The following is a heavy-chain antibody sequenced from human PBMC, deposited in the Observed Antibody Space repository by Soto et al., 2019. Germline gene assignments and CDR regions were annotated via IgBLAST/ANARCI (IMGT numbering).Heavy chain of an antibody. CDR1: GGSISSYY. CDR3: ARDRAVAGDYYYYGMDV. V-gene: IGHV4-59*01. J-gene: IGHJ6*02. D-gene: IGHD6-19*01. CDR2: IYYSGST. Sequence: PSETLSLTCTVSGGSISSYYWSWIRQPPGKGLEWIGYIYYSGSTNYNPSLKSRVTISVDTSKNQFSLKLSSVTAADTAVYYCARDRAVAGDYYYYGMDVWGQGTTVTVSS.